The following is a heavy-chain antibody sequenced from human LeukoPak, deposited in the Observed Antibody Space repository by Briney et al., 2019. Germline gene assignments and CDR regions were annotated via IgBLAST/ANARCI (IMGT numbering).Heavy chain of an antibody. D-gene: IGHD1-26*01. V-gene: IGHV3-30*02. CDR2: MRSGGSDE. CDR3: AKDLGLQVGASPFDY. Sequence: GGSLRLSCAASGFSFRSSAMHWVRQAPGKGLEWMAFMRSGGSDEHYADSVKGRFTISRDNSHNTLYLQMNSLHSEDTAVYYCAKDLGLQVGASPFDYWGQGTLVTVSS. CDR1: GFSFRSSA. J-gene: IGHJ4*02.